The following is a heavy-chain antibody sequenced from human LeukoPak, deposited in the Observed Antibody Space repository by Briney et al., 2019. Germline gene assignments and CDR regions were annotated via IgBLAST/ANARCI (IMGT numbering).Heavy chain of an antibody. CDR3: ASGIMITFGGVIEV. V-gene: IGHV3-53*01. Sequence: GGSLRLSCAGSGFSFSSYEMHWVRQAPGKGLEWVSVIYSGGSTYYADSVKGRFTISRDNSKNTLYLQMNSLRAEDTAVYYCASGIMITFGGVIEVWGQGTLVTVSS. J-gene: IGHJ4*02. CDR2: IYSGGST. CDR1: GFSFSSYE. D-gene: IGHD3-16*02.